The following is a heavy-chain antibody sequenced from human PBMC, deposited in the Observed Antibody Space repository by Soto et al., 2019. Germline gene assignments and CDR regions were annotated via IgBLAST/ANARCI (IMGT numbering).Heavy chain of an antibody. V-gene: IGHV1-18*01. D-gene: IGHD2-15*01. CDR1: GYTFTTYG. CDR3: ARDDCFGATCYLGDH. J-gene: IGHJ4*02. Sequence: QVQLVQSGAEVKMPGASVKVSCKASGYTFTTYGIAWVRQAPGQAPEWVGWIGPKNDNTHSAQKLQGRVTMTTDTSTSSVYMELRSLRSDDTAVYYCARDDCFGATCYLGDHWGQGTLVTVSS. CDR2: IGPKNDNT.